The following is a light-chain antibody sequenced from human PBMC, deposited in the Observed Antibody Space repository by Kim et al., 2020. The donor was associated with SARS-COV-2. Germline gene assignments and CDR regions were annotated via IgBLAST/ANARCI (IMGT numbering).Light chain of an antibody. CDR1: QTIKNR. Sequence: SPGERDTHSCRASQTIKNRLVWYQHKPGQAPRLLNYDETNRETGVPARLSGSGSETDFTITISSLQSEDFEVYYCQQSNDWPPLKFGQGTKVDIK. CDR2: DET. J-gene: IGKJ1*01. V-gene: IGKV3-15*01. CDR3: QQSNDWPPLK.